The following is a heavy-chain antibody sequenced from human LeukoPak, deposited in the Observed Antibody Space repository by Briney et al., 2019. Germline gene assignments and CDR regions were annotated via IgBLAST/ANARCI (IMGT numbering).Heavy chain of an antibody. Sequence: ASVKVSGKASGYTFTSYGISWVRQAPGQGLEWMGWISAYNGNTNYAQKLQGRVTMTTDTSTSTAYMELRSLRSDDTAVYYCARIRIPWPGLDAFDIWGQGTMVTVSS. CDR1: GYTFTSYG. J-gene: IGHJ3*02. CDR3: ARIRIPWPGLDAFDI. V-gene: IGHV1-18*01. D-gene: IGHD2-2*02. CDR2: ISAYNGNT.